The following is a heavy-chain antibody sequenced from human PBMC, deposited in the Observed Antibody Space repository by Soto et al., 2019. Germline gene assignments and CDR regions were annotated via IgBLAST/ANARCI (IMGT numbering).Heavy chain of an antibody. D-gene: IGHD5-12*01. CDR3: ASGVQGGATIRSGFDY. CDR1: GGTFSSYT. Sequence: QVQLVQSGAEVKKPGSSVKVSCKASGGTFSSYTISWVRQAPGQGLEWMGRIIPILGIANYAQKFQGRVTITADKSTGTAYMELSSLGSEDTAVYYCASGVQGGATIRSGFDYWGQGTLVTVSS. CDR2: IIPILGIA. J-gene: IGHJ4*02. V-gene: IGHV1-69*02.